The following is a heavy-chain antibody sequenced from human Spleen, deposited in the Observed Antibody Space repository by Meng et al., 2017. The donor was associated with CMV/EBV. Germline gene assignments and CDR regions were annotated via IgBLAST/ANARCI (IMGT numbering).Heavy chain of an antibody. Sequence: GGSLRLSCAVSGFTFDSYSMNWVRQAPGKGLEWVSSISSSSSFIYYADSLKGRFTIARDNAKNSLYLQMNSLRAEDTAIYYCVRASDHDYWGQGTLVTVSS. J-gene: IGHJ4*02. CDR2: ISSSSSFI. V-gene: IGHV3-21*01. CDR3: VRASDHDY. CDR1: GFTFDSYS.